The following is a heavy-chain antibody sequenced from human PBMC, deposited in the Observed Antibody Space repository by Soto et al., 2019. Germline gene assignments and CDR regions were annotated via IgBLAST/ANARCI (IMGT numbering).Heavy chain of an antibody. Sequence: GASVKVSCKVSGYTLTELSMHWVRQAPGKGLEWMGRIDPEDGETIYAQKFRGRVTMTRDTSTSTVYMELSSLRSEDTAVYYCASGGMVRGVIISPFDYWGQGTLVTSPQ. CDR3: ASGGMVRGVIISPFDY. V-gene: IGHV1-24*01. CDR1: GYTLTELS. D-gene: IGHD3-10*01. J-gene: IGHJ4*02. CDR2: IDPEDGET.